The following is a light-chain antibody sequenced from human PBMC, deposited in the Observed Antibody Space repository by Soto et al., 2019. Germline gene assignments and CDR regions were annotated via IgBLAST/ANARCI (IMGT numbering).Light chain of an antibody. V-gene: IGLV2-14*01. CDR3: SSYTSSWKVV. CDR1: SSDVGGYNY. Sequence: QSVLTQPASVSGSPGQSITISCTGTSSDVGGYNYVSWYQQHPGKAPKLMIYDVSNRPSGVSNRFSGSKSDNTASLTISGLQAEDEADYYCSSYTSSWKVVFGGGTKLTVL. J-gene: IGLJ2*01. CDR2: DVS.